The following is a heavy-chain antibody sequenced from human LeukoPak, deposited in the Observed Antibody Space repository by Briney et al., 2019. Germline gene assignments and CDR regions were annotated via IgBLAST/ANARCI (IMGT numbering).Heavy chain of an antibody. CDR1: GFTFDDYA. J-gene: IGHJ4*02. V-gene: IGHV3-9*01. CDR2: ISWNSGSI. D-gene: IGHD1-26*01. Sequence: GRSLRLSCAASGFTFDDYAMHWVRQAPGKGLEWVSGISWNSGSIGYADSVKGRFTISRDNAKNSLYLQMNSLRAEDTAVYYCARGGDSGSYCYYWGEGTLVTVSS. CDR3: ARGGDSGSYCYY.